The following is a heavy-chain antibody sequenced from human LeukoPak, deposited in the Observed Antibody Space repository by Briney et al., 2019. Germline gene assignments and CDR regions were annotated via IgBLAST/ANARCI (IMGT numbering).Heavy chain of an antibody. J-gene: IGHJ5*02. CDR1: GGSISSGGSY. V-gene: IGHV4-31*03. CDR3: ARATGGGAAEDFDP. D-gene: IGHD6-13*01. CDR2: ISYSGST. Sequence: SETLSLTCTVSGGSISSGGSYWSWIRLHPGKGLEWIGFISYSGSTNYNPSLKSRLNISLDTSKKQFSLNLSSVTAADTAVYYCARATGGGAAEDFDPWGQGTLVTVSS.